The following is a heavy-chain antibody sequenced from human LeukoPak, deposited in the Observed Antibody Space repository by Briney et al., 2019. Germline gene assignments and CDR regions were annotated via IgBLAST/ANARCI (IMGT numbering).Heavy chain of an antibody. CDR2: IYYSGST. D-gene: IGHD3-22*01. J-gene: IGHJ2*01. CDR3: PRAGSYDRRFDL. V-gene: IGHV4-59*01. CDR1: GGSISIYY. Sequence: SVTLSLTCTVSGGSISIYYWSWIRQPPGKGLVWIGYIYYSGSTNYNPSLKSRVTISVATSKTQFTLKLSSVAAADTAGYYCPRAGSYDRRFDLWGRGTLVTVSS.